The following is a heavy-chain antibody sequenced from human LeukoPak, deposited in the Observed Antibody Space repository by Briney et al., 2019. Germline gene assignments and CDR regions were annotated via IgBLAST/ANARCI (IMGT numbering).Heavy chain of an antibody. D-gene: IGHD3-16*01. J-gene: IGHJ4*02. CDR3: ATTRGGNYHWDY. CDR1: GYSFTSYW. Sequence: GESPKISCQGSGYSFTSYWIGWVRQMPGKGLEWMGIMYPLNSDIRYKPSFEGQVTMSADMSIKTAYLQWSSLKASDTAIYYCATTRGGNYHWDYWGQGTLVTVSS. CDR2: MYPLNSDI. V-gene: IGHV5-51*01.